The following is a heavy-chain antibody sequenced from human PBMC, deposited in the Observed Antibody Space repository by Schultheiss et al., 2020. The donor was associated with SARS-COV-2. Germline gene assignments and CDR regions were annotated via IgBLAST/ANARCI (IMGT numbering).Heavy chain of an antibody. CDR2: IYTSGST. J-gene: IGHJ5*02. D-gene: IGHD5-12*01. Sequence: SETLSLTCTVSGGSISSYYWSWIRQPAGKGLEWIGRIYTSGSTNYNPSLKSRVTMSVDTSKNQFSLKLSSVTAADTAVYYCTRDDSSGYDWGGWFDPWGQGTLVTVSS. CDR3: TRDDSSGYDWGGWFDP. V-gene: IGHV4-4*07. CDR1: GGSISSYY.